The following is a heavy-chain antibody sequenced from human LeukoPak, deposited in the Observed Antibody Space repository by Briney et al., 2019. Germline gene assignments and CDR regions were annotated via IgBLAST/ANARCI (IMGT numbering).Heavy chain of an antibody. Sequence: GGSRGLSFAASGFTVSSNYMSWVRQAPGKGLKWASVFYGGGSTYYADSVKGRFTISRDNSKNTLYLQMNSLRAEDTAVYYCARVGDYYNSSGYYYSYYFDYWGQGTLVTVSS. D-gene: IGHD3-22*01. CDR2: FYGGGST. V-gene: IGHV3-53*01. CDR3: ARVGDYYNSSGYYYSYYFDY. J-gene: IGHJ4*02. CDR1: GFTVSSNY.